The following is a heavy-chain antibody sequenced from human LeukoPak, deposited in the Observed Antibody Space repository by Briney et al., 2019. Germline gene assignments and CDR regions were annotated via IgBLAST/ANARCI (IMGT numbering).Heavy chain of an antibody. CDR2: IWYDGSNK. V-gene: IGHV3-33*01. J-gene: IGHJ4*02. D-gene: IGHD4-17*01. Sequence: GGSLRLPCAASGFTFNSYGIHWVRQAPGKGLEWVAFIWYDGSNKYYADSVKGRFTISRDNSKNTLYLQMNSLRAEDTAVYYCARARTTRGFDYWGQGTLVTVSS. CDR1: GFTFNSYG. CDR3: ARARTTRGFDY.